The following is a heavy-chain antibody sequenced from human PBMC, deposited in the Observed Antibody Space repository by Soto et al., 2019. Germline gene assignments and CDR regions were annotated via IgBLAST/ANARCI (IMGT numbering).Heavy chain of an antibody. CDR3: AQLLSAGNFSYFDY. J-gene: IGHJ4*02. CDR2: IYWHDEK. D-gene: IGHD6-13*01. Sequence: QITLKESGRTLVTPTQTLTLTCTFSGFSRSTYAVGVGWIRQPTGKALEWVAVIYWHDEKRSRPSLNSRLTIANDPSKNQVVLTMTNMEPVATCTYYCAQLLSAGNFSYFDYWGQGALGTVS. V-gene: IGHV2-5*01. CDR1: GFSRSTYAVG.